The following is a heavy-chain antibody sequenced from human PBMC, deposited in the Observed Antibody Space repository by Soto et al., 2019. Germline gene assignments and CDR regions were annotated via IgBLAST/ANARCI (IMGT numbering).Heavy chain of an antibody. D-gene: IGHD4-4*01. J-gene: IGHJ6*04. Sequence: VDSLKISCKGSGYSFTSYWISWVRQMPGKGLEWMGRIDPSDSYTNYSPSFQGHVTISADKSISTAYLQWSSLKASDTAMYYCARRGNGYYYYYGMDVWGKGTTVTVSS. V-gene: IGHV5-10-1*01. CDR3: ARRGNGYYYYYGMDV. CDR1: GYSFTSYW. CDR2: IDPSDSYT.